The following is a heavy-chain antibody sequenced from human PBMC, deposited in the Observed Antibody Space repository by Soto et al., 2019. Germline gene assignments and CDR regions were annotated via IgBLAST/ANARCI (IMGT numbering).Heavy chain of an antibody. V-gene: IGHV3-23*01. Sequence: GGSLRLSCAASGFTFSSYAMSWVRQAPGKGLEWVSAISGSGGSTYYADSVKGRFTISRDNSKNTLYLQMNSLRAEDTAVYYCAKGPLPHSKDYYYYYYMDVWGKGTTVTVSS. CDR1: GFTFSSYA. CDR3: AKGPLPHSKDYYYYYYMDV. J-gene: IGHJ6*03. CDR2: ISGSGGST.